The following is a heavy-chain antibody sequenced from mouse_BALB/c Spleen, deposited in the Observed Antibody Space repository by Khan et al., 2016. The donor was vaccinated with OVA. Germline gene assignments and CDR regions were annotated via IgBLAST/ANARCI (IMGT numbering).Heavy chain of an antibody. D-gene: IGHD1-1*01. J-gene: IGHJ4*01. CDR3: ARRNGGSSDALDY. Sequence: EVELVESGGGLVKPGGSLKLSCAASGFTFSSFAMSWVRQTPEKRLEWVATISSGGTYTYYPDSVKGRFTISSDNAKTTLYLQMNSLRSEDTAMYYCARRNGGSSDALDYWGQGTSVTVSS. CDR1: GFTFSSFA. V-gene: IGHV5-9-1*01. CDR2: ISSGGTYT.